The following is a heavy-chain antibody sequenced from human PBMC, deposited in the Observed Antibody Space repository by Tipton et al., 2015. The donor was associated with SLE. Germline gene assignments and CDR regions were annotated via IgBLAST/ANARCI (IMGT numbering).Heavy chain of an antibody. V-gene: IGHV1-18*04. Sequence: QSGAEVKKPGASVKVSCKASGYTFTTYGIIWVRQAPGQGLEWMGWISAYNGNTYYAQKLQGRVTMTTDKSTSTAYVELSSLRSEDTAVYYCARDHRLALGYWGEGVLVTVSS. CDR2: ISAYNGNT. J-gene: IGHJ4*02. D-gene: IGHD6-19*01. CDR3: ARDHRLALGY. CDR1: GYTFTTYG.